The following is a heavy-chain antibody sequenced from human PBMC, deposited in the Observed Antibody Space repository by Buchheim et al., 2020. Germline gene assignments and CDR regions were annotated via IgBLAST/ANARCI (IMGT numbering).Heavy chain of an antibody. J-gene: IGHJ6*02. D-gene: IGHD3-3*01. CDR1: GGSISSYY. CDR2: IYYSGST. CDR3: ARTVTIFGVVIMRDYYGMDV. Sequence: QVQLQESGPGLVKPSETLSLTCTVSGGSISSYYWSWIRQPPGKGLEWIGYIYYSGSTNYNPSLKSRVTISVDTSKNQFSLQLSSVTAADTAVYYCARTVTIFGVVIMRDYYGMDVWGQGTT. V-gene: IGHV4-59*01.